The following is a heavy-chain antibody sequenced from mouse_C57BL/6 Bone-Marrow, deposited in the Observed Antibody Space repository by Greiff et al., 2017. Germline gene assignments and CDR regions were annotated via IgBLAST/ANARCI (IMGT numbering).Heavy chain of an antibody. V-gene: IGHV14-1*01. CDR3: TDGTYDYDSYWYFDV. CDR2: IDPEDGDT. CDR1: GFNIKDYY. D-gene: IGHD2-4*01. Sequence: VQLQQSGAELVRPGASVKLSCTASGFNIKDYYMHWVKQRPEQGLEWIGRIDPEDGDTEYAPKFQGQATMTADTSSNTAYLQLSSLTSEDTAVYYCTDGTYDYDSYWYFDVWGTGTTVTVSS. J-gene: IGHJ1*03.